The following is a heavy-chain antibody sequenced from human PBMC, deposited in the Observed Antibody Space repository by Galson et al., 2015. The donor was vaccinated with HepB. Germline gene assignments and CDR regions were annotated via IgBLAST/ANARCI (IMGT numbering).Heavy chain of an antibody. CDR2: INPNSGGT. CDR3: ARGDSCGIYGMDV. V-gene: IGHV1-2*02. Sequence: SVKVSCKASGYTFTGYYMHWVRQAPGQGLEWMGWINPNSGGTNYAQKFQGRVTMTRDTSISTAYMELSRLRSDDTAVYYCARGDSCGIYGMDVWGQGTTVTVSS. D-gene: IGHD5-18*01. CDR1: GYTFTGYY. J-gene: IGHJ6*02.